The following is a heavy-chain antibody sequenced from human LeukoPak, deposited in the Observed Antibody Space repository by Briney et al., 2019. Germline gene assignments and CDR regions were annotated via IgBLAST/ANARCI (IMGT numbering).Heavy chain of an antibody. CDR3: AKDRYSSTWGYFDY. CDR1: GFTFTNFA. Sequence: GGSLRLSCAASGFTFTNFAMTWVRQAPGKGLEWVSAISGSGSSTYYADSVKGRFTISRDNSKNTLYLQINSLRAEDTAVYYCAKDRYSSTWGYFDYWGQGTPVTVSS. CDR2: ISGSGSST. V-gene: IGHV3-23*01. J-gene: IGHJ4*02. D-gene: IGHD6-13*01.